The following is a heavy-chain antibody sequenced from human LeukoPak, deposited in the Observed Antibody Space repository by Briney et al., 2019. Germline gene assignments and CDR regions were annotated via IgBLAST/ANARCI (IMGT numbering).Heavy chain of an antibody. V-gene: IGHV4-38-2*02. J-gene: IGHJ4*02. D-gene: IGHD1-26*01. CDR1: GYSISSGYY. CDR3: ARDPGGATYFDY. Sequence: SETLSLTCTVSGYSISSGYYWGWIRQPPGKGLEWIGSIYHSGSTHYNPSLKSRVTISVDTSKNQFSLKLSSVTAADTAVYYCARDPGGATYFDYWGQGTLVTVSS. CDR2: IYHSGST.